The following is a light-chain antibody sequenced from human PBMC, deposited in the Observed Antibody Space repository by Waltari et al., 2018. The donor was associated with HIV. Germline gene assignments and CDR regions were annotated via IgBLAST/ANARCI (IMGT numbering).Light chain of an antibody. J-gene: IGLJ2*01. V-gene: IGLV1-47*01. CDR1: SSKIGNNY. CDR2: RNN. CDR3: VTWADRSSGPVV. Sequence: QSVLTQPPSASGTPGQRITISCSGSSSKIGNNYVHWYPPLPGTAPKLLIYRNNQRASGVPDRFSGSKSGTSASLAISGLRSEDEADYYCVTWADRSSGPVVFGGGTKVTVL.